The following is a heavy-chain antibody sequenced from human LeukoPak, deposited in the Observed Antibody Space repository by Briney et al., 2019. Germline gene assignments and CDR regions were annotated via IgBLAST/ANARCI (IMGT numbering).Heavy chain of an antibody. Sequence: SQTLSLTCAISGDSVSSNSAAWNWIRQSPSRGLEWLGRTYYRSKWYNDYAVSVKSRITINPDTSKNQFSLQLNSVTPEGTAVYYCARGEDSGYDYYYYYYMDVWGKGTTVTISS. J-gene: IGHJ6*03. CDR3: ARGEDSGYDYYYYYYMDV. V-gene: IGHV6-1*01. D-gene: IGHD5-12*01. CDR2: TYYRSKWYN. CDR1: GDSVSSNSAA.